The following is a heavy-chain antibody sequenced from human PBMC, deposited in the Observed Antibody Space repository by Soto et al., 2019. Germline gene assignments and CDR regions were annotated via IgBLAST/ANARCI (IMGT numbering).Heavy chain of an antibody. CDR3: AREKTSYGMDV. V-gene: IGHV1-8*01. CDR2: MNPNSGNT. Sequence: QVQLVQSGAEVKKPGASVKVSCKASGYTFTSYDINWVRQANGQGPELMGWMNPNSGNTGYAQKCQGRVTMTRNTSISTAYMELSSLRSEDTALYYCAREKTSYGMDVWGQGTTVTISS. J-gene: IGHJ6*02. CDR1: GYTFTSYD.